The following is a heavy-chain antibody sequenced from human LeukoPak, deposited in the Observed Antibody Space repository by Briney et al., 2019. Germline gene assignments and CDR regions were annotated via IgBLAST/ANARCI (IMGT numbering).Heavy chain of an antibody. Sequence: ASVKVSCKASGYTFTSYAMHWVRQAPGQRLEWMGWINAGNGNTKYSQKFQGRVTITRDTSASTAYMELSSLRSEDTAVYYCARDQAGTTVTFDYWGQGTLVTVSS. J-gene: IGHJ4*02. CDR2: INAGNGNT. D-gene: IGHD4-17*01. CDR1: GYTFTSYA. V-gene: IGHV1-3*01. CDR3: ARDQAGTTVTFDY.